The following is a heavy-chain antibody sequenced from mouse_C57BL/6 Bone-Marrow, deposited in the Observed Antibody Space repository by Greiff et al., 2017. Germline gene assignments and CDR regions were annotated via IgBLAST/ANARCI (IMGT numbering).Heavy chain of an antibody. CDR3: ARYCGSSYGYFDV. J-gene: IGHJ1*03. CDR1: GYSFTDYN. CDR2: LNPNYGTT. Sequence: VQLQQSGPELVKPGASVKISCKASGYSFTDYNMNWVKQSNGKSLEWIGVLNPNYGTTSYNQKFKGKATLTVDQSSSTAYMQLNILTSEDSAVYDCARYCGSSYGYFDVWGTGTTVTVSS. D-gene: IGHD1-1*01. V-gene: IGHV1-39*01.